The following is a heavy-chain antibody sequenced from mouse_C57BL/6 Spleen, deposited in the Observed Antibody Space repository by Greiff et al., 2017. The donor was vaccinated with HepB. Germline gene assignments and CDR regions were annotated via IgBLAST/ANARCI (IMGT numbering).Heavy chain of an antibody. J-gene: IGHJ4*01. CDR1: GYTFTSYW. V-gene: IGHV1-69*01. CDR3: ARGGLRKAMDD. CDR2: IDPSDSYT. D-gene: IGHD2-4*01. Sequence: QVQLQQSGAELVMPGASVKLSCKASGYTFTSYWMHWVKQRPGQGLEWIGEIDPSDSYTNYNQKFKGKSTLTVDKSSSTAYMQLSSLTSEDSAVYYCARGGLRKAMDDWGQGTSVTVSS.